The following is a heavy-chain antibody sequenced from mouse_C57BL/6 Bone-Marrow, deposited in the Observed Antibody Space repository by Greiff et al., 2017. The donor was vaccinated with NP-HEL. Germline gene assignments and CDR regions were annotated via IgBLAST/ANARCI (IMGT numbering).Heavy chain of an antibody. CDR3: ARKDYYGRDY. Sequence: QVQLKQSGPELVKPGASVKISCKASGYAFSSSWMNWVKQRPGKGLEWIGRIYPGDGDTNYNGKFKGKATLTADKSSSTAYMQLSSLTSEDSAVYFCARKDYYGRDYWGQGTTLTVSS. V-gene: IGHV1-82*01. CDR2: IYPGDGDT. CDR1: GYAFSSSW. J-gene: IGHJ2*01. D-gene: IGHD1-1*01.